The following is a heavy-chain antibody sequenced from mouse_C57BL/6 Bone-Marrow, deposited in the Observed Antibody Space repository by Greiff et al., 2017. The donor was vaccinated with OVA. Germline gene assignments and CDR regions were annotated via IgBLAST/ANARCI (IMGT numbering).Heavy chain of an antibody. V-gene: IGHV1-50*01. CDR1: GYTFTSYW. CDR3: ARDDTTDRWYFDV. J-gene: IGHJ1*03. D-gene: IGHD1-1*01. CDR2: IDPSDSYT. Sequence: QVQLKQPGAELVKPGASVKLSCKASGYTFTSYWMQWVKQRPGQGLEWIGEIDPSDSYTNYNQKFKGKATLTVDTSSSTAYMQLSSLTSEDSAVYYCARDDTTDRWYFDVWGTGTTVTVSS.